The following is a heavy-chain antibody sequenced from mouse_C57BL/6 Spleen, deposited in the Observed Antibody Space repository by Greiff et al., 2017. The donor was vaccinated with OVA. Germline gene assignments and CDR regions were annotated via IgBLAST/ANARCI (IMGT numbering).Heavy chain of an antibody. V-gene: IGHV5-6*02. J-gene: IGHJ3*01. D-gene: IGHD2-4*01. CDR1: GFTFSSYG. CDR2: ISSGGSYT. Sequence: DVKLVESGGDLVKPGGSLKLSCAASGFTFSSYGMSWVRQTPDKRLEWVATISSGGSYTYYPDSVKGRFTISRDNAKNTLYLQMSSLKSEDTAMYYCANYDEGFAYWGQGTLVTVSA. CDR3: ANYDEGFAY.